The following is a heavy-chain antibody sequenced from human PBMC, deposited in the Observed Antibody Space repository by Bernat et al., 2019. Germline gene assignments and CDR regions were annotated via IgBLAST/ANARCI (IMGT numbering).Heavy chain of an antibody. CDR1: GFTFGTYA. CDR2: ISGSGSNT. D-gene: IGHD1-26*01. V-gene: IGHV3-23*01. CDR3: AKDDYLDSRTYYFPLHF. Sequence: EVQLLESGGGLVQPGGSLRLSCAASGFTFGTYAMTWVRQAPGKGLEWVSSISGSGSNTYYADSVKGRFTISRDNSKNTLSLQMNSLRAEDTVVYYCAKDDYLDSRTYYFPLHFWGQGTLVTVSS. J-gene: IGHJ4*02.